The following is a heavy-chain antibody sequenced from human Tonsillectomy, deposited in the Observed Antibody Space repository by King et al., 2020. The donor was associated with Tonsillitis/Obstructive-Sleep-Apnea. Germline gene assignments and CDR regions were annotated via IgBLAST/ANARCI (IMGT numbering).Heavy chain of an antibody. CDR1: GHTFSTYA. V-gene: IGHV7-4-1*02. D-gene: IGHD3-3*01. Sequence: VQLVESGSELKKPGASVKISCRASGHTFSTYAMNWVRQAPGQGLEWMGWINTNTGNPTYAQGFTGRFVFSLDTSVSTAYLQISSLKADDTAVYYCARWGFWSGYYTNLDYWGQGTLVTVSS. J-gene: IGHJ4*02. CDR3: ARWGFWSGYYTNLDY. CDR2: INTNTGNP.